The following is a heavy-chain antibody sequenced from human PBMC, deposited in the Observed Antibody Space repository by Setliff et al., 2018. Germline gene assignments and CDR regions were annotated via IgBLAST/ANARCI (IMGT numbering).Heavy chain of an antibody. Sequence: ASVKVSCKTSGYTFNDYGIAWVRQAPGQGLEWMGWISAHTGNTYYTPKLHGRVTLTTDTSTSTAYMELRSLRSDDTAVYYCSRLVRYCTRTTCQRLSGGEFWGQGTLVTVSS. CDR2: ISAHTGNT. J-gene: IGHJ4*02. CDR3: SRLVRYCTRTTCQRLSGGEF. CDR1: GYTFNDYG. V-gene: IGHV1-18*01. D-gene: IGHD2-8*01.